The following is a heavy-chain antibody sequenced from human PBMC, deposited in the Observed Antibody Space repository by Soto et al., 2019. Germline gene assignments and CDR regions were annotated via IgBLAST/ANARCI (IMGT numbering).Heavy chain of an antibody. V-gene: IGHV3-23*01. CDR3: AKRRGAGGHFDY. CDR1: GVTFSSYA. Sequence: DVQLLESGGGLVQPEGSVRLSCAASGVTFSSYAMGWVRQGPGKGLEWVAVVSIGGTTHYADSVRGRFTISRDNSKNTLSLQMNSLTAEDTAVYFCAKRRGAGGHFDYWGQGALVTVS. CDR2: VSIGGTT. D-gene: IGHD2-15*01. J-gene: IGHJ4*02.